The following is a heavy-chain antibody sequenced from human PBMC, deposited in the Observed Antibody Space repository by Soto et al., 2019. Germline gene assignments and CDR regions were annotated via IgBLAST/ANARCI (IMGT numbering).Heavy chain of an antibody. J-gene: IGHJ3*02. CDR3: ARDGFGRYDDSGSEAFDI. CDR2: IYTSGTT. D-gene: IGHD3-10*01. Sequence: LRLSCAASGLTVSDKYMNWVRQAPGKGLEWASVIYTSGTTYYADSVKGRFTISRDNFKNTLYLQMNSLRAEDTAMYYCARDGFGRYDDSGSEAFDIWGQGTMVTVSS. V-gene: IGHV3-53*01. CDR1: GLTVSDKY.